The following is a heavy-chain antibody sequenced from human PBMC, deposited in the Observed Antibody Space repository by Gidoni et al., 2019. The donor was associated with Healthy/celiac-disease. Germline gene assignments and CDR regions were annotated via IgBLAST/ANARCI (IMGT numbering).Heavy chain of an antibody. V-gene: IGHV3-30-3*01. CDR1: GFTFSSYA. CDR3: ASDPFVAVAGTHGY. D-gene: IGHD6-19*01. Sequence: QVQLVESGGGVVQPGRSLRLSCAASGFTFSSYAMHWVRQAPGKGLEWVAVISYDGSNKYDADSVKGRFTISRDNSKNTLYLQMNSLRAEDTAVYYCASDPFVAVAGTHGYWGQGTLVTVSS. J-gene: IGHJ4*02. CDR2: ISYDGSNK.